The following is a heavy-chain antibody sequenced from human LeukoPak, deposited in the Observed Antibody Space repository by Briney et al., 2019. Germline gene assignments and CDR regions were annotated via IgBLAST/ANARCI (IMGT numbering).Heavy chain of an antibody. J-gene: IGHJ4*02. CDR2: ISYDGSNK. CDR3: AKDLYYDSSGFPPTTPDY. Sequence: PGRSLRLSCAASGFTFSSYGMHWVRQAPGKGLEWVAVISYDGSNKYYADSVKGRFTISRDNSKNTMYLQMNSLRAEDTAVYYCAKDLYYDSSGFPPTTPDYWGQGTLVTVSS. V-gene: IGHV3-30*18. D-gene: IGHD3-22*01. CDR1: GFTFSSYG.